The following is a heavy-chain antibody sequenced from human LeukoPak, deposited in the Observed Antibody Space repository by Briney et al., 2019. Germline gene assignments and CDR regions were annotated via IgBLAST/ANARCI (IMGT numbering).Heavy chain of an antibody. CDR3: ARTPVGFGELFFDY. Sequence: SVKVSCKASGGTFSSYAISWVRQAPGQGLEWMGGIIPIFGTANYAQKFQGRVTITADESTSTAYMELSSLRSDDTAVYYCARTPVGFGELFFDYWGQGTLVTVSS. V-gene: IGHV1-69*13. CDR2: IIPIFGTA. CDR1: GGTFSSYA. J-gene: IGHJ4*02. D-gene: IGHD3-10*01.